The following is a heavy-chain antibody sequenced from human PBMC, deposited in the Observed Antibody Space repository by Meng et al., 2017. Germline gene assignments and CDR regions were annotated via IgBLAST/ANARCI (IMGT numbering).Heavy chain of an antibody. CDR1: GFTFDDYA. Sequence: ETLSLTCAASGFTFDDYAMHWVRQAPGKGLEWVSLISWDGGSTYYADSVKGRFTISRDNSKNSLYLQMNSLRAEDTALYYCAKDMGRITMVRGPLDYWGQGTLVTVSS. D-gene: IGHD3-10*01. CDR2: ISWDGGST. J-gene: IGHJ4*02. V-gene: IGHV3-43D*03. CDR3: AKDMGRITMVRGPLDY.